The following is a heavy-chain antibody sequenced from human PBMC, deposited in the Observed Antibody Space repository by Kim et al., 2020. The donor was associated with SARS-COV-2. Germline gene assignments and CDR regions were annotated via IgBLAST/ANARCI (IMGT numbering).Heavy chain of an antibody. Sequence: GGSLRLSCAASGFTFSSYSMHWVRQAPGKGLEWVSSISSSSSYIYYADSVKGRFTISRDNAKNSLYLQMNSLRAEDTAVYYCALLPADAFDIWGQGTMVTVSS. CDR3: ALLPADAFDI. CDR2: ISSSSSYI. CDR1: GFTFSSYS. V-gene: IGHV3-21*01. J-gene: IGHJ3*02.